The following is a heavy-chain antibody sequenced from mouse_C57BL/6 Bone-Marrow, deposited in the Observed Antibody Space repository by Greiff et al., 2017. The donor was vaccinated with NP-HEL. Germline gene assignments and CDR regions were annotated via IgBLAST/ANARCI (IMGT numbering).Heavy chain of an antibody. CDR2: IYPRSGNT. V-gene: IGHV1-81*01. CDR3: ARGGLPAWFAY. J-gene: IGHJ3*01. Sequence: VKLVESGAELARPGASVKLSCKASGYTFTSYGISWVKQRTGQGLEWIGEIYPRSGNTYYNEKFKGKATLTADKSSSTAYMELRSLTSVDSAVYFCARGGLPAWFAYWGQGTLVTVSA. D-gene: IGHD2-4*01. CDR1: GYTFTSYG.